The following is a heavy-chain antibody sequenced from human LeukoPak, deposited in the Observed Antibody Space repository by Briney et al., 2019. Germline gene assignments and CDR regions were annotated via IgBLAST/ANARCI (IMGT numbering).Heavy chain of an antibody. J-gene: IGHJ5*02. V-gene: IGHV4-34*01. CDR1: GGSFSGYY. CDR2: INHSGST. Sequence: PSETLSLTCAVYGGSFSGYYWSWIRQPPGKGLEWLGEINHSGSTNYNPSLKSRVTISVDTSKNQFSLKLSSVTAADTAVYYCARGVNWGSSGWHKGGWFDPWGQGTLVTVSS. CDR3: ARGVNWGSSGWHKGGWFDP. D-gene: IGHD6-19*01.